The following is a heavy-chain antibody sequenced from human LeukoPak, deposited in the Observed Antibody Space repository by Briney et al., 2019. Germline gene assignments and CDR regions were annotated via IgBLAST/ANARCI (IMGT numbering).Heavy chain of an antibody. D-gene: IGHD6-6*01. J-gene: IGHJ3*02. Sequence: ASVKVSCKVSGYTLTELSMHWVRQAPGKGLEWMGGFDPEDGETIYAQKFQGRVTMTEDTSTDTAYMELSSLRSEDTAVYYCARGNIAARPLRGAFDIWGQGTMVTVSS. CDR2: FDPEDGET. V-gene: IGHV1-24*01. CDR3: ARGNIAARPLRGAFDI. CDR1: GYTLTELS.